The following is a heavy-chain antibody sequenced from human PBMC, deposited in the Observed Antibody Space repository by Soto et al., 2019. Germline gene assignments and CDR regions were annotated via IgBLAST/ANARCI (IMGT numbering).Heavy chain of an antibody. CDR3: ARSFGCYAIEY. V-gene: IGHV4-4*02. D-gene: IGHD6-19*01. Sequence: QVLLQESGPGLVQPSGTLSLSCAVSGGSISSSHFWGWVRQPPGKGLEWVGDISHSGSVNYKSSLKGRLTISIHTSKKPFSLTLNSVTAADTAVYYCARSFGCYAIEYLGQGTLVIGSS. CDR1: GGSISSSHF. J-gene: IGHJ4*02. CDR2: ISHSGSV.